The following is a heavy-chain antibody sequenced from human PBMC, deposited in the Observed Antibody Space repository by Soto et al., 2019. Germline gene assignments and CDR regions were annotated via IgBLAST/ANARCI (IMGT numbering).Heavy chain of an antibody. CDR2: IYYTGRT. J-gene: IGHJ4*02. D-gene: IGHD2-2*01. Sequence: SETLSLTCTVSGGSVRDGSFYWSWIRQSPGRGLEWIGYIYYTGRTSYNPSLKGRVSISVDTTKNQFSLNLTSVTAADTAVYYCVRDSTAFLFDYWGQGAKVTVSS. V-gene: IGHV4-61*01. CDR3: VRDSTAFLFDY. CDR1: GGSVRDGSFY.